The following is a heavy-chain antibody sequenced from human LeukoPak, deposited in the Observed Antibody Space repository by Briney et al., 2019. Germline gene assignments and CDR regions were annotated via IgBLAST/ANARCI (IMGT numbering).Heavy chain of an antibody. Sequence: SDTLSLTCTLSGYSIDSYFWTWIRQPRGKTPEWIGYMYTSGPANYNPSLKGRVTISGDTSTNVFSLNVMSVTAADTAIYYCAALPYTTAWREYWGQGTLVTVSS. D-gene: IGHD3-16*01. CDR1: GYSIDSYF. CDR3: AALPYTTAWREY. J-gene: IGHJ4*02. CDR2: MYTSGPA. V-gene: IGHV4-59*07.